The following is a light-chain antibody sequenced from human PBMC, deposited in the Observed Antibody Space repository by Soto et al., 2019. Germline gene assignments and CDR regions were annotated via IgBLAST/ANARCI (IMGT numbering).Light chain of an antibody. CDR2: LAS. CDR1: QDIRSY. CDR3: QSLDRFPLS. J-gene: IGKJ4*01. Sequence: IQLTQSPSSLSASVGDRVTITCRASQDIRSYLAWYQQKPGKAPKLLIYLASTLHSRVPSSFSGSGSGTDFSLTISSLQPEDAATYYCQSLDRFPLSFGGGTKVEIK. V-gene: IGKV1-9*01.